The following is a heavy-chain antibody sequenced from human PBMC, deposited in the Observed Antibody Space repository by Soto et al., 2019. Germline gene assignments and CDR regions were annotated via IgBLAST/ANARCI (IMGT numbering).Heavy chain of an antibody. V-gene: IGHV1-69*10. CDR3: ATDKSGTTRMADY. D-gene: IGHD1-1*01. J-gene: IGHJ4*02. CDR2: IIPKLGSA. CDR1: GGGNLRDYR. Sequence: SVKVSCKASGGGNLRDYRTTWVRRAPGQGLEWMGGIIPKLGSANYAQKFQGRVTMTEDTSTDTAYMELSSLRSEDTAVYYCATDKSGTTRMADYWGQGTLVTVSS.